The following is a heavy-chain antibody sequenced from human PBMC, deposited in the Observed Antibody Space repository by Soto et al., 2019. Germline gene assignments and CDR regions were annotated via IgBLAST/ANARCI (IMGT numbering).Heavy chain of an antibody. V-gene: IGHV1-3*01. J-gene: IGHJ5*02. Sequence: QVKLVQSGAEVKKPGASVKVSCKASGYTFTSYAMHWVRQAPGQRLEWMGWINAGNGNTKYSQKFQGRVTITRDTSASTDYMELSSLRSEDTAVYYCARKKGYCSSTSCYTGGWFDPWGQGTLVTVSS. CDR2: INAGNGNT. D-gene: IGHD2-2*02. CDR3: ARKKGYCSSTSCYTGGWFDP. CDR1: GYTFTSYA.